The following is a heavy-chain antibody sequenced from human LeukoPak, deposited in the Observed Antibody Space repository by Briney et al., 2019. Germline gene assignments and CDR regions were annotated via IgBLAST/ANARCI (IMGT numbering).Heavy chain of an antibody. J-gene: IGHJ4*02. CDR2: IKQDGSEK. V-gene: IGHV3-7*01. CDR1: GFIFSSYW. Sequence: GGSLRLSCAASGFIFSSYWMSWVRQAPGKGLEWVANIKQDGSEKYYLDSVKGRFTISRDNAKNSLYLQMNSLRAEDTAIYYCVKPAGEDHFWGRGTLVTVSS. D-gene: IGHD2-2*01. CDR3: VKPAGEDHF.